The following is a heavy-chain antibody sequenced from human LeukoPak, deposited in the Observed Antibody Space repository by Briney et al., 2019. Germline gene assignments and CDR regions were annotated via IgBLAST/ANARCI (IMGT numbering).Heavy chain of an antibody. CDR1: GGSFSGYY. CDR3: ARGSVRGVMRRNWFDP. D-gene: IGHD3-10*01. CDR2: INHSGST. J-gene: IGHJ5*02. V-gene: IGHV4-34*01. Sequence: NSSETLSLTCAVYGGSFSGYYWRWIRQPPGKGLEWIGEINHSGSTNYNPSLKSRVTISVDTSKNQFSLKLGSVTAADTAVYYCARGSVRGVMRRNWFDPWGQGTLVTVSS.